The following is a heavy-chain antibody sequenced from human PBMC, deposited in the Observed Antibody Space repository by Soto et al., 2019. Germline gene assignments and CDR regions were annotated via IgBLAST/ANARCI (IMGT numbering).Heavy chain of an antibody. CDR1: GFTFSSYE. CDR2: ISSSGSTI. V-gene: IGHV3-48*03. CDR3: ASPLYQLPRDGSYYYYYGMDV. J-gene: IGHJ6*02. Sequence: GGSLRLSCAASGFTFSSYEMNWVRQAPGKGLEWVSYISSSGSTIYYADSVKGRFTISRDNAKNSLYLQMNSLRAEDTAVYYCASPLYQLPRDGSYYYYYGMDVWGQRTTVTAS. D-gene: IGHD2-2*01.